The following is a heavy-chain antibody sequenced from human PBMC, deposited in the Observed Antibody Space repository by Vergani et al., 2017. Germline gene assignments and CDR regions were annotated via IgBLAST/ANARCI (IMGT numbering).Heavy chain of an antibody. CDR2: ISSSSSYI. CDR1: GFTFSSYS. J-gene: IGHJ6*03. V-gene: IGHV3-21*01. Sequence: EVQLVESGGGLVKPGGSLRLSCAASGFTFSSYSMNWVRQAPGKGLEWVSSISSSSSYIYYADSVKGRFTISRDNAKNSLYLQMNSLRAEDTAVYYCARVGRYCSSTSCYADYHYYMDVWGKGTTVTVSS. D-gene: IGHD2-2*01. CDR3: ARVGRYCSSTSCYADYHYYMDV.